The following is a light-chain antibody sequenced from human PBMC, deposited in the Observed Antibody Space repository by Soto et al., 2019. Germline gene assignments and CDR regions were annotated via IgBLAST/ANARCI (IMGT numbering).Light chain of an antibody. V-gene: IGKV3-11*01. CDR1: QSVSIY. CDR2: YSS. J-gene: IGKJ1*01. Sequence: EIVLTQSPGTLSLSPGEIATLFCRASQSVSIYLAWYQQKPGQAPRLLIYYSSNWATGIPARFSVSGSGTDFTLNIRSLEPEDFEVYCCQQRSHWQKFGQGT. CDR3: QQRSHWQK.